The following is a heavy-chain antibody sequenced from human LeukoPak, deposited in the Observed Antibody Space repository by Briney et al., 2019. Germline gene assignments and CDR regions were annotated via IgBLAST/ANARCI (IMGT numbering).Heavy chain of an antibody. Sequence: PGGSLILSCAASGFTFSSYAMSWVRQAPGKGLEWVSAISGSGGSTYYADSVKGRFTISRDNSKNTLYLQMNSLRAEDTAVYYCAKESFRREWLRSTTFDYWGQGTLVTVSS. CDR3: AKESFRREWLRSTTFDY. V-gene: IGHV3-23*01. CDR1: GFTFSSYA. J-gene: IGHJ4*02. CDR2: ISGSGGST. D-gene: IGHD5-12*01.